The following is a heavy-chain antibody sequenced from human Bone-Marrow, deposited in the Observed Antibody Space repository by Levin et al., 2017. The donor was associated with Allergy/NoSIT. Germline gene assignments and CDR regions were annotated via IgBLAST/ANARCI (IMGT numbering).Heavy chain of an antibody. CDR1: GASIPSYY. CDR2: IYYSGNT. Sequence: HSQTLSLPCTVTGASIPSYYWSWIRQSPEKGPEWIGHIYYSGNTDYNPSLKSRVTVSIYTSQHQFPLHLTTVTPADTAVYYCATTPIGLRHCDYWGQGTLVTVSS. V-gene: IGHV4-59*12. CDR3: ATTPIGLRHCDY. J-gene: IGHJ4*02. D-gene: IGHD3-3*02.